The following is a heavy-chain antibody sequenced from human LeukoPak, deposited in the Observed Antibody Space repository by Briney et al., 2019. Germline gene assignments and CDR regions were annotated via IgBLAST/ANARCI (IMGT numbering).Heavy chain of an antibody. CDR3: ARVTPSFAHNWFDP. CDR1: GGSISTYY. J-gene: IGHJ5*02. D-gene: IGHD3-10*01. V-gene: IGHV4-4*08. CDR2: VYHSGST. Sequence: KSSETLSLTCTVSGGSISTYYWSWIRQTPETGLEWIGDVYHSGSTNYNPSLKSRVTISVDTSKNQFSLKLTSMTAADTAAYHCARVTPSFAHNWFDPWGQGTLVIVSS.